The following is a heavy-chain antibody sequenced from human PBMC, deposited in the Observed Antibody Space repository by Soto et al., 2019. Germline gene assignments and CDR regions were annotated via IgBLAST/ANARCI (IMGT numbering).Heavy chain of an antibody. CDR2: INHSGST. Sequence: SETLSLTCAVYGGSFSGYYWSWIRQPPGKGLEWIGEINHSGSTNYNPSLKSRVTISVDTSKNQFSLKLSSVTAADTAVYYCARGQATGRGMDVWGQGTTVTVSS. CDR3: ARGQATGRGMDV. CDR1: GGSFSGYY. J-gene: IGHJ6*02. D-gene: IGHD1-26*01. V-gene: IGHV4-34*01.